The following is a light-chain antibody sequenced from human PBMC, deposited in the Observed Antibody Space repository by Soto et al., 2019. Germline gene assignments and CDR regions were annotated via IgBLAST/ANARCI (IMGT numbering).Light chain of an antibody. CDR3: HHSGT. CDR1: QSINNW. Sequence: DIQMTQSPSTLSASVGDRVTITCRASQSINNWLAWYQQKPGKAPKLLIHDASSLESGVPSRFSGSGSGTEFTLTNASLQPDDFAPYYCHHSGTFGQGTKVEIK. CDR2: DAS. V-gene: IGKV1-5*01. J-gene: IGKJ1*01.